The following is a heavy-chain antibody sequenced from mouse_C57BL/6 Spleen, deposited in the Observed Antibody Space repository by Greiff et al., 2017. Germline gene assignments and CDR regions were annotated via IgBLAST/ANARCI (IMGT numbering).Heavy chain of an antibody. CDR1: GYTFTSYG. J-gene: IGHJ3*01. CDR2: IYPRSGNT. V-gene: IGHV1-81*01. D-gene: IGHD2-3*01. Sequence: VKLQQSGAELARPGASVKLSCKASGYTFTSYGISWVKQRTGQGLEWIGEIYPRSGNTYYNEKFKGKATLTADKSSSTAYMELRSLTSEDSAVYFCARGGYDPLFAYWGQGTLVTVSA. CDR3: ARGGYDPLFAY.